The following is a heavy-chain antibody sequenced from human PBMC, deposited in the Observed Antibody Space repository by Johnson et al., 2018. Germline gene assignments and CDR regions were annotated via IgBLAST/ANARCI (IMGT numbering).Heavy chain of an antibody. CDR2: INHSGST. CDR3: ARSRGGYYDSSGYYYRH. CDR1: GGSFSGYY. J-gene: IGHJ1*01. Sequence: QVQLQQWGAGLLKPSETLSLTCAVYGGSFSGYYWSWIRQPPGKGLEWIGEINHSGSTNYNPSLKSRVTISVDTSKNQFSRKLSPGTAADTAVDYCARSRGGYYDSSGYYYRHWGQGTLVTVSS. V-gene: IGHV4-34*01. D-gene: IGHD3-22*01.